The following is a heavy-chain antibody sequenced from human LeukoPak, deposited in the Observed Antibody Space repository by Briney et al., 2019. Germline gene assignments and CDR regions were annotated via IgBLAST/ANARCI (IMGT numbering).Heavy chain of an antibody. Sequence: KTSETLSLTCTVSGGSISSYYWSWIRQPPGKGLEWIGYIYYSGSTNYNPSLKSRVTISVDTSKNQFSLKLSSVTAADTAVYYCAKVGSPGLVANWFDPWGQGTLVTVSS. J-gene: IGHJ5*02. CDR2: IYYSGST. CDR3: AKVGSPGLVANWFDP. CDR1: GGSISSYY. V-gene: IGHV4-59*01. D-gene: IGHD6-19*01.